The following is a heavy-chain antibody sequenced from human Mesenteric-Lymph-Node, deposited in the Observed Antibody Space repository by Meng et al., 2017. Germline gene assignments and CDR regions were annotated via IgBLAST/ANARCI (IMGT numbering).Heavy chain of an antibody. CDR3: ARDGPLGVDSVGWVAAFDI. CDR2: IYSGGTT. CDR1: GFSVSNSF. V-gene: IGHV3-66*02. J-gene: IGHJ3*02. Sequence: GESLKISCEASGFSVSNSFMSWVRQAPGKGLAWVSIIYSGGTTYYADSVKGRFTISRDNSKNTLFLQMDSLRVEDTAVYYCARDGPLGVDSVGWVAAFDIWGQGTMVTVSS. D-gene: IGHD6-19*01.